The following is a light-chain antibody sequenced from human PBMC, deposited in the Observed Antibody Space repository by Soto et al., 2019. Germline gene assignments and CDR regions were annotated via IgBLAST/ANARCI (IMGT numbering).Light chain of an antibody. V-gene: IGLV1-40*01. CDR2: SNN. CDR3: AAWDDSLNGYYV. CDR1: SSNIGAHYD. J-gene: IGLJ1*01. Sequence: QSVLTQPPSVSGAPGQRVTISCTGSSSNIGAHYDVHWYQQLPGTAPKLLIYSNNQRPSGVPDRFSGSKSGTSASLAISGLQSEDEADYYCAAWDDSLNGYYVFGTGTKVTVL.